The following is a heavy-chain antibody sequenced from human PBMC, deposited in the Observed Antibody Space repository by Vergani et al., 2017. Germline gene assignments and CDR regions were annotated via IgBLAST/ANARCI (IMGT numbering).Heavy chain of an antibody. J-gene: IGHJ4*02. CDR3: ARRIAAAGTAYDY. D-gene: IGHD6-13*01. CDR1: GYTFTSYA. Sequence: QVQLVQSGAEVKKPGASVKVSCKASGYTFTSYAMHWVRQAPGQRLEWMGWINAGNGNTKYSQKFQGRVTITRDTSASTAYMELSSLRSEDTAVYYCARRIAAAGTAYDYWGQGTLVTVSS. CDR2: INAGNGNT. V-gene: IGHV1-3*01.